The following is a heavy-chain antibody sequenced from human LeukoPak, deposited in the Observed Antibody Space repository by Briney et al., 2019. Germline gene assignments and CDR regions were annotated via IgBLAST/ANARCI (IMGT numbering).Heavy chain of an antibody. CDR3: ARGYDY. V-gene: IGHV4-39*01. D-gene: IGHD3-22*01. Sequence: PSETLSLTCTVSGGSISGSHYYWAWIRQPPGKGLEWIGMINYSGNRYYNPSLWSRVTISVGTSTNQFSLNLNSVTAADTAVYYCARGYDYWGQGTLVAVSS. J-gene: IGHJ4*02. CDR1: GGSISGSHYY. CDR2: INYSGNR.